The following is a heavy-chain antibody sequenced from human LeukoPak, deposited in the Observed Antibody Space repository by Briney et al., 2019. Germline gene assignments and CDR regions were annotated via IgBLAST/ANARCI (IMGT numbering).Heavy chain of an antibody. CDR2: IYHSGST. CDR1: GGSISSGGYS. Sequence: KPSQTLSLTCAVSGGSISSGGYSWSWIRQPPGKGLGWIGYIYHSGSTYYNPSLKSRVTISVDRSKNQFSLKLSSVTAADTAVYYCARGIRVATILDHWGQGTLVTVSS. J-gene: IGHJ5*02. V-gene: IGHV4-30-2*01. CDR3: ARGIRVATILDH. D-gene: IGHD5-12*01.